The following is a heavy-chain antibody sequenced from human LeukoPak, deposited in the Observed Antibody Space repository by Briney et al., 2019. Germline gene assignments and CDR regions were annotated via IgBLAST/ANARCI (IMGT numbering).Heavy chain of an antibody. Sequence: SETLSLTCTVSGASISSYYWSWIRQPPGKGLEWIGYIYYSGSTYYNPSLKSRVTISVDTSKNQFSLKLSSVTAADTAVYYCARVMVRGVTTPNWFDPWGQGTLVTVSS. CDR2: IYYSGST. V-gene: IGHV4-59*12. D-gene: IGHD3-10*01. J-gene: IGHJ5*02. CDR3: ARVMVRGVTTPNWFDP. CDR1: GASISSYY.